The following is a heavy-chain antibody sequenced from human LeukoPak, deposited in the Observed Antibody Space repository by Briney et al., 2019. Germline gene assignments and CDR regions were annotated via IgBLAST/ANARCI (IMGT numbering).Heavy chain of an antibody. Sequence: ASVKVSCKASNYTFISYSITWVRQAPGQGLEWMGWISTYNGRTNYAPNFQDRVTMTSDRSTSTAYMELSRLRSDDTAVYYCARAYSSSWRDAFDIWGQGTMVTVSS. CDR2: ISTYNGRT. V-gene: IGHV1-18*01. J-gene: IGHJ3*02. CDR3: ARAYSSSWRDAFDI. D-gene: IGHD6-13*01. CDR1: NYTFISYS.